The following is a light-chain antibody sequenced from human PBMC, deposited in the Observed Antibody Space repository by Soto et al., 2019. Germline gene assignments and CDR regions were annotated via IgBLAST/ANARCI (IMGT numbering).Light chain of an antibody. V-gene: IGKV3-15*01. J-gene: IGKJ1*01. CDR2: GAS. CDR3: QQYNNWWT. CDR1: QSVNNN. Sequence: EIVMTQSPATLSVSPGERATLSCRASQSVNNNLAWYQQKPGQAPRLLIYGASTRATGIPARFSGSVSGSDNTLTISSLQSEDFAIYYCQQYNNWWTFGQGTKVEIK.